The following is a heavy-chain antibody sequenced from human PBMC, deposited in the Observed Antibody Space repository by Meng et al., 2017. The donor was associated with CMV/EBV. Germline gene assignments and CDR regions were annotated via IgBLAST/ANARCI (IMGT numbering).Heavy chain of an antibody. V-gene: IGHV3-11*04. CDR2: ISSSSSTI. J-gene: IGHJ3*02. CDR1: GFTFSDYY. Sequence: GGPLRLSCAAFGFTFSDYYMSWIRQAPGKGLEGFSYISSSSSTIYYADSVKGRFTISRDHAKNSLYLQMNSLRAEDTAVYYCAREGCSSTSWGVCAFDIWGQGTMVTVSS. D-gene: IGHD2-2*01. CDR3: AREGCSSTSWGVCAFDI.